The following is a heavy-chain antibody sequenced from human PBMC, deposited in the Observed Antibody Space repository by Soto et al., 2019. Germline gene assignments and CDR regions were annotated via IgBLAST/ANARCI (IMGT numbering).Heavy chain of an antibody. J-gene: IGHJ5*02. V-gene: IGHV3-23*01. D-gene: IGHD2-15*01. CDR1: GFTFSSYA. Sequence: GGSLRLSCAASGFTFSSYAMSWVRQAPGKGLEWVSAISGSGGSTYYADSVKGRFTISRDNSKNTRYRQMNSLRAEDTAVYYCAKGGVVVAAPRPGWFDPWGQGTLVTVSS. CDR2: ISGSGGST. CDR3: AKGGVVVAAPRPGWFDP.